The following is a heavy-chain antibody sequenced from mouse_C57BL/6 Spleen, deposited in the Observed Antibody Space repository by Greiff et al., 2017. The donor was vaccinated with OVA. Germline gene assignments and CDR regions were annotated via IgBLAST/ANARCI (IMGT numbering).Heavy chain of an antibody. CDR1: GFTFSSYA. Sequence: EVKLVESGGGLVKPGGSLKLSCAASGFTFSSYAMSWVRQTPEKRLEWVATISDGGSYTYYPDNVKGRFTISRDNAKNNLYLQMSHLKSEDTAMYYCARNYDYFDVWGTGTTVTVSS. V-gene: IGHV5-4*03. CDR3: ARNYDYFDV. D-gene: IGHD2-4*01. J-gene: IGHJ1*03. CDR2: ISDGGSYT.